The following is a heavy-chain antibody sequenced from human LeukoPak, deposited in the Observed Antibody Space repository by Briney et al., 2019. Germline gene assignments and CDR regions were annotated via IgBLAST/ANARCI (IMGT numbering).Heavy chain of an antibody. Sequence: SETLSLTCTVSSGSISNGHYFWGWIRQPPGKGLEWIATIYYTGRTYYNPSLKSRVTISVDTSKNQFSLKLFSVTAADTAVYYCVRHVGDSKYYFDYWGQGTLVTVSS. V-gene: IGHV4-39*01. CDR2: IYYTGRT. CDR3: VRHVGDSKYYFDY. CDR1: SGSISNGHYF. D-gene: IGHD6-13*01. J-gene: IGHJ4*02.